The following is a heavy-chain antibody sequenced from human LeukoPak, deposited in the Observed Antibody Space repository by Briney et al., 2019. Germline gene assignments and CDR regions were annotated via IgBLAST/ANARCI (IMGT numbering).Heavy chain of an antibody. CDR3: ARDRFRYCSGAYCSHFEF. J-gene: IGHJ4*02. Sequence: PGRSLRLSCAASGFIFDEYAMHWVRQAPGKGLEWVSGINWNSGTIGYADSVKGRFTISRDNAKNSLYLQMNSLIADDMAFYYCARDRFRYCSGAYCSHFEFWGQGTLVSVSS. V-gene: IGHV3-9*03. D-gene: IGHD2-15*01. CDR2: INWNSGTI. CDR1: GFIFDEYA.